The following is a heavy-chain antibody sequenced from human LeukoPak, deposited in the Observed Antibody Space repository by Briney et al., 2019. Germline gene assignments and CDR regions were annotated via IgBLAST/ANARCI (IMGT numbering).Heavy chain of an antibody. V-gene: IGHV3-21*01. CDR2: ISSSGSYV. J-gene: IGHJ4*02. Sequence: GGSLRLSCAASGFTFNNYIMNWVRQAPGKGLEWVSSISSSGSYVYYADSVRGRFTISRDNAKNSLYLQMNSLRAEDTAVYYYARGGRNYPPGYWGQGTLVTVSS. CDR1: GFTFNNYI. CDR3: ARGGRNYPPGY. D-gene: IGHD1-7*01.